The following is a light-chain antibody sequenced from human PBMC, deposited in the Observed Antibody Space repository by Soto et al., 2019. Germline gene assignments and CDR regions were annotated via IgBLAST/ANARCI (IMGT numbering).Light chain of an antibody. CDR2: EVS. J-gene: IGLJ2*01. CDR3: SSYAGSNNLVV. V-gene: IGLV2-8*01. CDR1: SSDVGGYNY. Sequence: QSVLTQPPSASGSPGQSVTISCTGTSSDVGGYNYVSWYQQHPGKAPKLMIYEVSKRPSAVPDRFSGSKSGNTASLSVSGLQAEDEADYYCSSYAGSNNLVVFGGGTKLTVL.